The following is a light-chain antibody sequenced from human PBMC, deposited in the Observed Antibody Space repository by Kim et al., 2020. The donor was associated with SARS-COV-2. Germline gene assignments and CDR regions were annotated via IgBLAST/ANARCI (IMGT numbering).Light chain of an antibody. J-gene: IGKJ2*01. CDR1: QSVSNNY. CDR2: GAF. CDR3: PLEGGSAPVI. V-gene: IGKV3-20*01. Sequence: EIVLTQSPGTLSLSPGERATLSCRASQSVSNNYLAWYQQKPGRAPRLLIYGAFSRATGIPDRFSGSGSGTDFTLTISRLAPEDFGMYHCPLEGGSAPVIFGQGTKLEI.